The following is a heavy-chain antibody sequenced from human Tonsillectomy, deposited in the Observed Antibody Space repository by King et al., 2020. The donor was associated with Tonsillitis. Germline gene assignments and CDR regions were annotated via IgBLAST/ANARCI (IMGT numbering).Heavy chain of an antibody. Sequence: QLQESGPGLVKPSETLSLTCTVSGGSISSYFWSWIRQPPGKGLEWIGYTYNSGATNYNPSLKSRVIISVNTPKNQLSLKLSSVTAADTAVYYCARRGYYDSSAYLDVRGRGTTVTVSS. D-gene: IGHD3-22*01. V-gene: IGHV4-59*08. J-gene: IGHJ6*03. CDR2: TYNSGAT. CDR3: ARRGYYDSSAYLDV. CDR1: GGSISSYF.